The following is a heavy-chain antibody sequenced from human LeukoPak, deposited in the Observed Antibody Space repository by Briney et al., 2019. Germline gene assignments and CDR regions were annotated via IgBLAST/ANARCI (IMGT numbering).Heavy chain of an antibody. V-gene: IGHV3-30*11. Sequence: GRCLRLSCAASGFAFSSFAMDWVPQAPGKGLEWVAVISYDGTNTYYADSAKGRFTISRDNSKNTLYLQMNSLRAEDTAVYYCARDRTTSGSAYSNPTFHYWGQGTLVTVSS. CDR2: ISYDGTNT. J-gene: IGHJ4*02. CDR1: GFAFSSFA. CDR3: ARDRTTSGSAYSNPTFHY. D-gene: IGHD4-11*01.